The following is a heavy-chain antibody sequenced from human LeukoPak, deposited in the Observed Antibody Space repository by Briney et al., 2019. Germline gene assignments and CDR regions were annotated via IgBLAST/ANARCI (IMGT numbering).Heavy chain of an antibody. D-gene: IGHD4-17*01. V-gene: IGHV4-61*01. CDR1: GVSVSSGNYY. J-gene: IGHJ5*02. CDR2: NSYSGSA. CDR3: ARRVSGDYGHWFDP. Sequence: SETLFLTCTVSGVSVSSGNYYWTWIRQPPGKGLEWIGYNSYSGSANYNPSLKSRVTILLDTSKNQFSLKLSSVTAADAAIYSCARRVSGDYGHWFDPWGQGTLVTVSS.